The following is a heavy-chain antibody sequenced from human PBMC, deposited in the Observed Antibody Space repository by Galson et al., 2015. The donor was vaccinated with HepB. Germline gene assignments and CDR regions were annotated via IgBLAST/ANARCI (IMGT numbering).Heavy chain of an antibody. D-gene: IGHD3-22*01. CDR3: ARQYDSRGYYVY. CDR2: IIPLFGSA. Sequence: SVKVSCKASGVTFSSYAISWLRQAPGQGLEWMGGIIPLFGSANYAQNLQGRVTTTADESTSTTYMELSSLRSEDTALYYCARQYDSRGYYVYWGQGTLVTVSS. V-gene: IGHV1-69*13. J-gene: IGHJ4*02. CDR1: GVTFSSYA.